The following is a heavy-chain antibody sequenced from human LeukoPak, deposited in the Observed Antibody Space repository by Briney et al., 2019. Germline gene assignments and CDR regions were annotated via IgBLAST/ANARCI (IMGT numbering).Heavy chain of an antibody. Sequence: PGGSLRLSCAASGFTFSSYAMSWVRQAPGKGLEWVSAISGSGGSTYYADSVKGRFTISRDNSKNTLYLQMNSLRAEDTAVYYCAKDTGGYQHYYYYYGMDVWGQGTTVTVSS. CDR1: GFTFSSYA. CDR3: AKDTGGYQHYYYYYGMDV. D-gene: IGHD2-8*02. CDR2: ISGSGGST. J-gene: IGHJ6*02. V-gene: IGHV3-23*01.